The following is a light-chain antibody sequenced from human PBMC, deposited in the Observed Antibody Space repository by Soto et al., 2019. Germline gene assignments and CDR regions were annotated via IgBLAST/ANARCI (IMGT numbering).Light chain of an antibody. V-gene: IGLV1-47*01. CDR2: RNN. CDR1: SSNIGSNY. CDR3: AAWDVSLSGPYVV. Sequence: QSVLTQPPSASGTPGQRVTISCSGSSSNIGSNYVYWYQQLPGTAPKLLIYRNNQRPSGVPDRFSGSKSGTSASLAISGLRSDDEADYYCAAWDVSLSGPYVVFGGGTKLTVL. J-gene: IGLJ2*01.